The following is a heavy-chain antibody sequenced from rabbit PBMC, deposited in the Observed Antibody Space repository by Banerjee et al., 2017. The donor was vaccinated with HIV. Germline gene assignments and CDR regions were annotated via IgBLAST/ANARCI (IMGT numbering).Heavy chain of an antibody. J-gene: IGHJ4*01. V-gene: IGHV1S45*01. Sequence: QEQLVESGGGLVTLGGSLKLTCKASGIDFSSSFWISWVRQTPGKGLEWIGCIYPDYGTTDYATWAKGRFTISLDNAQNTVFLQMTSLTAADTATYFCTRAAGYGGYGYSTGFTLWGPGTLVTVS. D-gene: IGHD6-1*01. CDR2: IYPDYGTT. CDR1: GIDFSSSFW. CDR3: TRAAGYGGYGYSTGFTL.